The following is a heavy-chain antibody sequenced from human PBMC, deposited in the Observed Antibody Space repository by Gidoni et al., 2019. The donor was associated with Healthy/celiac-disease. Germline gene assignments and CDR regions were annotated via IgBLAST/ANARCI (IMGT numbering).Heavy chain of an antibody. CDR1: GYTLTELT. D-gene: IGHD3-3*01. Sequence: QVQLVQSGAEGKKPGASVKVSCKVSGYTLTELTMHWVRQAPGKGLEWMGGFDPEDGETIYAQKFQGRVTMTEDTSTDTAYMELSSLRSEDTAVYYCATVSTIFGVVTRKNGFDPWGQGTLVTVSS. J-gene: IGHJ5*02. V-gene: IGHV1-24*01. CDR3: ATVSTIFGVVTRKNGFDP. CDR2: FDPEDGET.